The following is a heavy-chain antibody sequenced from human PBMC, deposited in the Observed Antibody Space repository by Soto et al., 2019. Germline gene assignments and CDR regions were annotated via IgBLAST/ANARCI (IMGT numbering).Heavy chain of an antibody. V-gene: IGHV4-30-4*01. CDR3: ARDRGSDYDSTSGYYYY. D-gene: IGHD3-22*01. J-gene: IGHJ4*02. CDR2: IYSSGAT. CDR1: GGSISSNY. Sequence: PXETLSLTCTVSGGSISSNYWTWIRQPPGRGLDWIGYIYSSGATSYNPSLESRVTISGDASKNQFSLRLSSVTAADTAVYYCARDRGSDYDSTSGYYYYRGQGPLVTVSS.